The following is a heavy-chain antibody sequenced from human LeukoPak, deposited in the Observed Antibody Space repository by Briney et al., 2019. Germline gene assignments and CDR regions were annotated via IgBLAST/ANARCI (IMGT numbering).Heavy chain of an antibody. V-gene: IGHV1-18*01. D-gene: IGHD3-22*01. CDR3: ARGYYSSGYIAQVAEYFQH. CDR2: ICAYNGNT. Sequence: ASVKVSCKASGYTFTSYGISWVRQAPGQGLEWVGWICAYNGNTIYAQKLQGRLTMTTERSTSTAHMELRSLTSDDTAVYYCARGYYSSGYIAQVAEYFQHWGQGTLVTVSS. CDR1: GYTFTSYG. J-gene: IGHJ1*01.